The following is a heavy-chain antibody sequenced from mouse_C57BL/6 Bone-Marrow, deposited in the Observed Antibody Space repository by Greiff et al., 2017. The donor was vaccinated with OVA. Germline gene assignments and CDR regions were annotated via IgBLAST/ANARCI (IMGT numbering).Heavy chain of an antibody. Sequence: EVQLKESGPGLVKPSQSLSLTCSVTGYSITSGYYWNWIRQFPGNKLEWMGYISYDGGNNYNPSLKNRISITRDTSKNQFFLKLNSVTTEDTATYYCARGDLFAYWGQGALVTVSA. J-gene: IGHJ3*01. CDR1: GYSITSGYY. V-gene: IGHV3-6*01. CDR3: ARGDLFAY. D-gene: IGHD2-13*01. CDR2: ISYDGGN.